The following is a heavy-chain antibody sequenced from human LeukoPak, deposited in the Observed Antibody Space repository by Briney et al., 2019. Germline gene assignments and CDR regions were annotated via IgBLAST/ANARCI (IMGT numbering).Heavy chain of an antibody. Sequence: PSETLSLTCTVSGGSTSSYYWSWIRQPPGKGLEWIGYIYYSGSTNYNPSLKSRVTISVDTSKNQFSLKLSSVTAADTAVYYCARVVVNYDAFDIWGQGTMVTVSS. V-gene: IGHV4-59*01. CDR1: GGSTSSYY. J-gene: IGHJ3*02. D-gene: IGHD3-22*01. CDR2: IYYSGST. CDR3: ARVVVNYDAFDI.